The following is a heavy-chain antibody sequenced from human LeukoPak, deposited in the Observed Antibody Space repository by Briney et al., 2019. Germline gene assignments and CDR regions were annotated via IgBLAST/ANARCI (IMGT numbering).Heavy chain of an antibody. V-gene: IGHV1-24*01. CDR2: FDPEDGET. CDR1: GYTLTELS. D-gene: IGHD6-13*01. CDR3: ARVSSAAAGTGLYYYYYMDV. J-gene: IGHJ6*03. Sequence: ASVKVSCKVSGYTLTELSMHWVRQAPGKGLEWMGGFDPEDGETIYAQKFQGRVTMTEDTSTDTAYMELSSLRSEDTAVYYCARVSSAAAGTGLYYYYYMDVWGKGTTVTISS.